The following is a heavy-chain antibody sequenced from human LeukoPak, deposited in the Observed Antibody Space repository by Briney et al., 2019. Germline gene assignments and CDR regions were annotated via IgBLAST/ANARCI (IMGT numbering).Heavy chain of an antibody. CDR3: ARDFGNDSSGYLGAFDI. D-gene: IGHD3-22*01. CDR2: ISSSSSTI. Sequence: PGGSLRLSCAASGFTFSSYSMNWVRQAPGKGLEWVSYISSSSSTIYYADSVKGRFTISRDNAKNSLYLQMNSLRAEDTAVYYCARDFGNDSSGYLGAFDIWGQGTMVTVSS. V-gene: IGHV3-48*04. CDR1: GFTFSSYS. J-gene: IGHJ3*02.